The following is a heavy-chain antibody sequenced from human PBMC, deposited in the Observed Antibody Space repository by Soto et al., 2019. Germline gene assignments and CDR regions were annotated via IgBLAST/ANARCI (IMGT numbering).Heavy chain of an antibody. Sequence: QVQLVESGGGVVQPGRSLRLSCAASGFTFSSYGMHWVRQAPGKGLEWVAVISYDGSNKYYADSVKGRFTISRDNSKNTLCLQMNSLRAEDTAVYYCAKDLDSSGWYNVLDYWGQGTLVTVSS. CDR2: ISYDGSNK. CDR3: AKDLDSSGWYNVLDY. D-gene: IGHD6-19*01. CDR1: GFTFSSYG. J-gene: IGHJ4*02. V-gene: IGHV3-30*18.